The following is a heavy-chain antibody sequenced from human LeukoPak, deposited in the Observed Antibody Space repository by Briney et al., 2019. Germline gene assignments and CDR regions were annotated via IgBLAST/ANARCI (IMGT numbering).Heavy chain of an antibody. CDR2: IGTAGDT. D-gene: IGHD6-13*01. Sequence: PGGSLRLSCAASGFTFSSYDMHWVRQATGKGLEWVSAIGTAGDTYYPGSVKGRFTISRENAKNSLYLQMNSLRAGDTAVYYCARGPSGETAAGFDYWGQGTLVTVSS. CDR1: GFTFSSYD. V-gene: IGHV3-13*01. CDR3: ARGPSGETAAGFDY. J-gene: IGHJ4*02.